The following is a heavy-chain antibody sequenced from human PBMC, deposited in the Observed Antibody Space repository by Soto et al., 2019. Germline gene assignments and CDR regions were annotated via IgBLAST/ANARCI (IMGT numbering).Heavy chain of an antibody. CDR3: ARDSRVAAAGTPGPPLYYYYGMDV. D-gene: IGHD6-13*01. CDR2: IYTSGST. CDR1: GGSISSYY. Sequence: SETLSLTCTVSGGSISSYYWSWIRQPAGKGLEWIGRIYTSGSTNYNPSLKSRVTMSVDTSKNQFSLKLSSVTAADTAVYYCARDSRVAAAGTPGPPLYYYYGMDVWGQGTTVTVSS. J-gene: IGHJ6*02. V-gene: IGHV4-4*07.